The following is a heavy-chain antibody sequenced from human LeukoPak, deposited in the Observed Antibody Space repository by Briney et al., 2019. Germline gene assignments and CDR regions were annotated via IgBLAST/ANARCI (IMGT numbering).Heavy chain of an antibody. CDR1: GFTFNSYV. CDR2: LNGGGDST. CDR3: AKGSSNGRPYYFDY. Sequence: PGGSLRLSCAASGFTFNSYVMSWVRQAPGKGLEWVSALNGGGDSTYYVDSVKGRFTTSRDNSKNTLYLQMNSLRAEDTAVYYCAKGSSNGRPYYFDYWGQGALVTVSS. V-gene: IGHV3-23*01. D-gene: IGHD6-19*01. J-gene: IGHJ4*02.